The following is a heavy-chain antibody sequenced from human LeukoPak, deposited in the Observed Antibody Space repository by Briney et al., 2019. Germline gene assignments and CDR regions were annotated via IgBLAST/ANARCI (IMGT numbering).Heavy chain of an antibody. V-gene: IGHV4-39*01. D-gene: IGHD6-6*01. Sequence: SETLSLTCTVSGVSSRSSNYYWGWIRQPPGKGLEWIASIDYSGSTHYNPSLKSRVTISVDTSKNLFYLKMISVTAADAAVYYRARSSGWFDPWGQGTRVTVSS. CDR2: IDYSGST. CDR3: ARSSGWFDP. CDR1: GVSSRSSNYY. J-gene: IGHJ5*02.